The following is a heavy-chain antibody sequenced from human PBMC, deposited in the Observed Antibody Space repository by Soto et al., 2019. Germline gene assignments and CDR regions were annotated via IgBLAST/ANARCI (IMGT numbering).Heavy chain of an antibody. Sequence: QVDLAQSGAEVKKPGASVTISCKASGSAITRYYIHWVRQAPGRGLEWMGIINPGGGSASYAQKFQDRVTIDKDTSTGTVYMDLRSLRTEDTAVYYCARDTSGWSLNGLDVWGQGTTVNVSS. J-gene: IGHJ6*02. D-gene: IGHD6-19*01. CDR1: GSAITRYY. CDR3: ARDTSGWSLNGLDV. V-gene: IGHV1-46*01. CDR2: INPGGGSA.